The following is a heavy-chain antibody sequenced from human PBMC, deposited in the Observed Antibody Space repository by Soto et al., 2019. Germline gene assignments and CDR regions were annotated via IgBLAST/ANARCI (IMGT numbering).Heavy chain of an antibody. CDR3: AKSGHFDMLTGLGGFDP. J-gene: IGHJ5*02. CDR2: ISDSGGAI. CDR1: GFTFRNYA. V-gene: IGHV3-23*01. Sequence: GGSLRLSCAASGFTFRNYAMIWVRQAPGKGLQWVSGISDSGGAIFYADSVRGRFTISRDNSKNTLFLQMNSLRGDDTALYYCAKSGHFDMLTGLGGFDPWGQGTQVTVSS. D-gene: IGHD3-9*01.